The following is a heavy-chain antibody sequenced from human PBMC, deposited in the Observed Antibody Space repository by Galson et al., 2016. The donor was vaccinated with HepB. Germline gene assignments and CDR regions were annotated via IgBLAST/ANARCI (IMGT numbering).Heavy chain of an antibody. V-gene: IGHV3-30*18. D-gene: IGHD6-13*01. CDR3: AKDFYSRSSWFIFDC. J-gene: IGHJ4*02. CDR2: ISYDGSNK. CDR1: GFTFSTYG. Sequence: SLRLSCATSGFTFSTYGMHWVRQAPGKGLEWVAVISYDGSNKYYADSVKGRFTISRDNSKNTLYLQMNSLRAEDTAVYYCAKDFYSRSSWFIFDCWGQGTLVTVSS.